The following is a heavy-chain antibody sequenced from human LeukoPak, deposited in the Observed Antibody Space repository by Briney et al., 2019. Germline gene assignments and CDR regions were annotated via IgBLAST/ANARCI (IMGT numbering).Heavy chain of an antibody. CDR2: TYYRSKWYN. Sequence: SQTLSLTCAISGDSVSSNSAAWNWIRQSPSRGLEWLGRTYYRSKWYNDYAVSVKSRITINPDTSKNQFSLQLNSVTPEDTAVYYCAREQTCSSTSCYPPNWFDPWGQGTLVTVSS. D-gene: IGHD2-2*01. CDR3: AREQTCSSTSCYPPNWFDP. J-gene: IGHJ5*02. V-gene: IGHV6-1*01. CDR1: GDSVSSNSAA.